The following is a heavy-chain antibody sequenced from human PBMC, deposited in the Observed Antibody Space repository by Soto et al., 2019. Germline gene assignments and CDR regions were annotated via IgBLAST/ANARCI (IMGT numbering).Heavy chain of an antibody. CDR3: ASNHLGTTPYGMDV. D-gene: IGHD1-7*01. J-gene: IGHJ6*02. CDR1: GYTLTELS. Sequence: ASVKVSCKVSGYTLTELSMHWVRQAPGKGLEWMRGFDPEDGETIYAQKFQGRVTMTEDTSTDTAYMELSSLRSEDTAVYYCASNHLGTTPYGMDVWGQGNTVTVSS. CDR2: FDPEDGET. V-gene: IGHV1-24*01.